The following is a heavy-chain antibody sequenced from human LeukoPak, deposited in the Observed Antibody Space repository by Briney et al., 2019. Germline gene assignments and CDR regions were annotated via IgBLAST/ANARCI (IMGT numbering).Heavy chain of an antibody. D-gene: IGHD1-20*01. CDR2: INPSGGST. CDR3: ARGRPLYNWNDNYYYYYGMDV. J-gene: IGHJ6*02. CDR1: GYTFTSYY. Sequence: ASVKVSCKASGYTFTSYYMHWVRQAPGQGLEWMGVINPSGGSTSYAQKFQGRVTMTRDTSTSTVYMELSSLRSEDTAVYYCARGRPLYNWNDNYYYYYGMDVWGQGTTVTVSS. V-gene: IGHV1-46*01.